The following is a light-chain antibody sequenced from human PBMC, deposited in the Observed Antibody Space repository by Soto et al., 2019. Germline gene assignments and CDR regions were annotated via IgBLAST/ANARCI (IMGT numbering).Light chain of an antibody. V-gene: IGKV1-5*01. CDR1: QSISSW. J-gene: IGKJ1*01. CDR2: DAS. Sequence: QGTPFPSTRAVSVGDRVTMTCLASQSISSWLAWYQQKPGTAPKVLIYDASSLVSGVPSRFSGSGSGTEFSLTITSLQPEDFATYYCLQHYHYPRTFGQGTKVDNK. CDR3: LQHYHYPRT.